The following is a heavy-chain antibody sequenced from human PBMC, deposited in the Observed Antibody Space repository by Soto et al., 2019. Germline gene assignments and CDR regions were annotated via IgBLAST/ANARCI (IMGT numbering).Heavy chain of an antibody. CDR2: IYSAGST. Sequence: GGSLRLSCAASGLTVSSSYMSWVRQAPGKGLQWVSVIYSAGSTYYANSVKGRFTISRDISTNMVYLQMSSLTDEDTAVYYCARAREPEYSSAIFLDIWGQGALVTVSS. D-gene: IGHD5-18*01. CDR1: GLTVSSSY. V-gene: IGHV3-53*01. J-gene: IGHJ4*02. CDR3: ARAREPEYSSAIFLDI.